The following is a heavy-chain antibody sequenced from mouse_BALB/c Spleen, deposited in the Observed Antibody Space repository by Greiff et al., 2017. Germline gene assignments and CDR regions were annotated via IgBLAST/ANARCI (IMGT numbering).Heavy chain of an antibody. Sequence: VQLKESGGGLVKPGGSLKLSCAASGFTFSSYAMSWVRQSPEKRLEWVAEISSGGSYTYYPDTVTGRFTISRDNAKNTLYLEMSSLRSEDTAMYYCAREGLLRAMDYWGQGTSVTVSS. CDR2: ISSGGSYT. CDR1: GFTFSSYA. D-gene: IGHD1-1*01. J-gene: IGHJ4*01. CDR3: AREGLLRAMDY. V-gene: IGHV5-9-4*01.